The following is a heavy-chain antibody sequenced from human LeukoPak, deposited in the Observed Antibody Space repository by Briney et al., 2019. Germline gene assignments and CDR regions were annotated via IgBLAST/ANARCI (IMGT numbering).Heavy chain of an antibody. CDR2: IYYSGST. CDR3: ARDGYYYDSSGYFDY. D-gene: IGHD3-22*01. V-gene: IGHV4-59*12. J-gene: IGHJ4*02. CDR1: GGSISNKY. Sequence: SETLSLTCTVSGGSISNKYWSWLRQPPGKGLEWIGYIYYSGSTYYNPSLKSRVTISVDTSKNQFSLKLSSVTAADTAVYYCARDGYYYDSSGYFDYWGQGTLVTVSS.